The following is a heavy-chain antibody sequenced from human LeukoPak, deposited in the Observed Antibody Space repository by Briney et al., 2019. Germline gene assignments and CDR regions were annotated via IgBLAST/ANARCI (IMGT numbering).Heavy chain of an antibody. V-gene: IGHV3-73*01. D-gene: IGHD2-2*03. J-gene: IGHJ4*02. Sequence: PGGSLKLSCAASGFTFSGSAMHWVRQASGKGLEWVGRIRSKANSYATAYAASVKGRFTISRDASKNTAYLQMNSLKTEDTAVYYCTSLGYCSSTSCSDFDYWGQGTLVTVSS. CDR1: GFTFSGSA. CDR3: TSLGYCSSTSCSDFDY. CDR2: IRSKANSYAT.